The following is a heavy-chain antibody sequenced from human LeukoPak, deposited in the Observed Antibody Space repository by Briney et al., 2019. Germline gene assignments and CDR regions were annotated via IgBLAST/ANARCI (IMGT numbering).Heavy chain of an antibody. J-gene: IGHJ6*02. V-gene: IGHV3-66*01. D-gene: IGHD3-16*01. Sequence: GGSLRLSCAASGFTVSSNYMRWVRQAPGEGLEWVSVIYSTGITNYADSVKGRFTISRDNSKNTLDLQLNSLRAEDTAVYYCAREQSMGGYYYYGMDVWGQGTTVTVSS. CDR1: GFTVSSNY. CDR2: IYSTGIT. CDR3: AREQSMGGYYYYGMDV.